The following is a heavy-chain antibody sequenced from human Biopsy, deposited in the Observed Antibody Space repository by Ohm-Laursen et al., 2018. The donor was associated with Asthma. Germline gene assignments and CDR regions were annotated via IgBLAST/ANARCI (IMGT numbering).Heavy chain of an antibody. CDR3: ARTFHFWSPYHAEHYQL. D-gene: IGHD3-3*01. J-gene: IGHJ1*01. CDR1: GFTFGDYC. Sequence: SLRLSCSAFGFTFGDYCISWVRQVPGRGPEWVANIKHDGSEKNHVDSLKGRFTISRDNAKNLLFLQMNSLRAEDTAVYYCARTFHFWSPYHAEHYQLWGQGTLVTVSS. CDR2: IKHDGSEK. V-gene: IGHV3-7*01.